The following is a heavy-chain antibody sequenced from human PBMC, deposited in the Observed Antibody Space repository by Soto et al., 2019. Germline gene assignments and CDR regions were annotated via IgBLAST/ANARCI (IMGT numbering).Heavy chain of an antibody. J-gene: IGHJ6*02. CDR2: INHSGST. CDR3: ARGMSSSWHRYYYYGMDV. Sequence: SETLSLTCAVYGGSFSGYYWSWIRQPPGKGLEWIGEINHSGSTNYNPSLKSRVTISVDTSKNQFSLKLSSVTAADTAVYYCARGMSSSWHRYYYYGMDVWGQGTTVTVSS. V-gene: IGHV4-34*01. CDR1: GGSFSGYY. D-gene: IGHD6-13*01.